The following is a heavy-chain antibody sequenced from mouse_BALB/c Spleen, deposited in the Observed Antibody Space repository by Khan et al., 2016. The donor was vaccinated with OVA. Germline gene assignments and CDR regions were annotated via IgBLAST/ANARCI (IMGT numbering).Heavy chain of an antibody. Sequence: QVQLKESGPDLVAPSQSLSITCTVSGFSLTSYAIHWVRQPPGKGLEWLVVIWSDGRTTYNSALKSRLSISNDNSKSQVFLKIDSLQTDDTAMYYCARHQFPLSMDSWGQGTSVTVSS. CDR3: ARHQFPLSMDS. CDR2: IWSDGRT. CDR1: GFSLTSYA. J-gene: IGHJ4*01. V-gene: IGHV2-6-2*01.